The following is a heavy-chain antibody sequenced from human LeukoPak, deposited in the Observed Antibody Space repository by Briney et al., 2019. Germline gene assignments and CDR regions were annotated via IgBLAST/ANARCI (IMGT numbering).Heavy chain of an antibody. D-gene: IGHD3-22*01. CDR3: ARDLVRYYYDSSGYYFPRYFDL. V-gene: IGHV4-39*07. CDR1: GGSISSSSYY. CDR2: IYYSGST. J-gene: IGHJ2*01. Sequence: SETLSLTCTVSGGSISSSSYYWGWVRQPPGKGLEWIGSIYYSGSTYYNPSLKSRVTISVDTSKNQFSLKLSSVTAADTAVYYCARDLVRYYYDSSGYYFPRYFDLWGRGTLVTVSS.